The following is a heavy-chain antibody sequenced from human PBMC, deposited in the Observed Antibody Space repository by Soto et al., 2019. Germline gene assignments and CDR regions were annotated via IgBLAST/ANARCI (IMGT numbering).Heavy chain of an antibody. CDR2: ISYDGSNK. Sequence: GGSLRLSCAASGFTFSSYGMHWVRQAPGKGLEWVAVISYDGSNKYYADSVKGRFTISRDNSKNTLYLQMNSLRAEDTAVYYCAKLYSSSWYVYYGMDVWGQGTTVTVSS. CDR3: AKLYSSSWYVYYGMDV. J-gene: IGHJ6*02. CDR1: GFTFSSYG. D-gene: IGHD6-13*01. V-gene: IGHV3-30*18.